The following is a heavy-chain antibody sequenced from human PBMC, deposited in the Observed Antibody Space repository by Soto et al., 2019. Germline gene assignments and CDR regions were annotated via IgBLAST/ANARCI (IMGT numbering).Heavy chain of an antibody. J-gene: IGHJ4*02. CDR2: IIPIFGTA. Sequence: SVKVSCKASGGTFSSYAISWVRQAPGQGLEWMGGIIPIFGTANYAQKFQGRVTITADESTSTAYMELSSLRSEDTAVYYCARGPPYYYDSSGYYRFDYWGQGTLVTVS. CDR1: GGTFSSYA. CDR3: ARGPPYYYDSSGYYRFDY. D-gene: IGHD3-22*01. V-gene: IGHV1-69*13.